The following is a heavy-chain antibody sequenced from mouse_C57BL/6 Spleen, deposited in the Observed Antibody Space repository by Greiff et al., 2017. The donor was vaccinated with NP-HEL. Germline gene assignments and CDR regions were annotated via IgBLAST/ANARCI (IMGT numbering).Heavy chain of an antibody. CDR1: GFTFSSYG. CDR3: ASHSTVVATRYFDV. Sequence: EVHLVESGGDLVKPGGSLKLSCAASGFTFSSYGMSWVRQTPDKRLEWVATISSGGSYTYYPDSVKGRFTISRDNAKNTLYLQMSSLKSEDTAMYYCASHSTVVATRYFDVWGTGTTVTVSS. J-gene: IGHJ1*03. D-gene: IGHD1-1*01. V-gene: IGHV5-6*01. CDR2: ISSGGSYT.